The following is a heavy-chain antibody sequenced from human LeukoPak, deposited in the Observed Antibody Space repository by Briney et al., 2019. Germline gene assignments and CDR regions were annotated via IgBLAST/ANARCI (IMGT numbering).Heavy chain of an antibody. CDR1: GFTFSTYW. Sequence: GGSLRLSCAASGFTFSTYWMSWVRPALGRGLEWVANIKYDGSEKYYVDSVKGRFTISRDNAKNSLYLQVNSLRVEDTAVYYCARDNWKAFDYWGQGTLVTVSS. J-gene: IGHJ4*02. CDR2: IKYDGSEK. D-gene: IGHD1-20*01. CDR3: ARDNWKAFDY. V-gene: IGHV3-7*04.